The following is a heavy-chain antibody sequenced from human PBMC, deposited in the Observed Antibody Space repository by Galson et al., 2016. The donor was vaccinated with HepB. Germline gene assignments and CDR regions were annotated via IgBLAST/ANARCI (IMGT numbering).Heavy chain of an antibody. CDR1: GFTFSSYS. CDR2: ISSTGTTM. Sequence: SLRLSCAASGFTFSSYSMNWVRQAPGKGLESVSYISSTGTTMYYADSVKGRFPISRDNAKNSLYLQMHSLRDEDTAVYYCARAAFGSNSDWYFDLWGRGTLVTVSS. D-gene: IGHD4-23*01. CDR3: ARAAFGSNSDWYFDL. J-gene: IGHJ2*01. V-gene: IGHV3-48*02.